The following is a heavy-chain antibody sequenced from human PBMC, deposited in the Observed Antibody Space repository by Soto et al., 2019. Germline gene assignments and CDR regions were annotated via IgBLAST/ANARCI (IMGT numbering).Heavy chain of an antibody. CDR3: ARADLYYDFRSADDAFDI. V-gene: IGHV3-30*03. J-gene: IGHJ3*02. CDR2: ISYDGRIE. D-gene: IGHD3-3*01. Sequence: GGSLRLSWVASGFSFSIYGRHWVRRDTGKGLEWVAVISYDGRIERYADSVKGRLAISRDNSKNTLYLQMNSLRDEDTAVYYCARADLYYDFRSADDAFDIWGQGTMVTVSS. CDR1: GFSFSIYG.